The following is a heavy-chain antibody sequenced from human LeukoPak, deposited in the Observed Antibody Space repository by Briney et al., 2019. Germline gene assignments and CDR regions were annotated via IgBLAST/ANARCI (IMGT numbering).Heavy chain of an antibody. V-gene: IGHV3-53*01. CDR3: ARGGAAGWGSLPDY. CDR2: IYSGGST. D-gene: IGHD6-13*01. J-gene: IGHJ4*02. CDR1: GFIVSNKY. Sequence: PGGSLRLSCAASGFIVSNKYMHWVRQAPGKGLEWVSVIYSGGSTYYADSVKGRFTISRDNSKNTLYLQMNSLRAEDTAVYYCARGGAAGWGSLPDYWGQGTLVTVSS.